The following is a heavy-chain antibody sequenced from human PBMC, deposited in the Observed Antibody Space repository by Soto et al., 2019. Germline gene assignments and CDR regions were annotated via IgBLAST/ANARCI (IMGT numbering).Heavy chain of an antibody. CDR3: ARVFSLPAGPNYYGMDV. CDR1: GYTFTGYY. J-gene: IGHJ6*02. V-gene: IGHV1-2*02. CDR2: INPNSGGT. Sequence: RASVKVSCKASGYTFTGYYMHWVRQAPGQGLEWMGWINPNSGGTNYAQKFQGRVTMTRDTSISTAYMELSRLRSDDTAVYYCARVFSLPAGPNYYGMDVWGQGTTVTVSS.